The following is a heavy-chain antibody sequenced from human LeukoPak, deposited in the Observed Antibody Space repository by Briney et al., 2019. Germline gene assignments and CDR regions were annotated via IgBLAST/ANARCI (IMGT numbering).Heavy chain of an antibody. CDR1: GFAFSSNY. CDR2: IYSGGST. Sequence: SGGSLRLSCAASGFAFSSNYMSWVRQAPGKGLEWVAVIYSGGSTNYADSVKGRFTISRDNSKNTLYLLMNSLRAEDTAVYYCAIRKSGNAIDYWGQGTLVTVSS. D-gene: IGHD5-12*01. V-gene: IGHV3-66*01. CDR3: AIRKSGNAIDY. J-gene: IGHJ4*02.